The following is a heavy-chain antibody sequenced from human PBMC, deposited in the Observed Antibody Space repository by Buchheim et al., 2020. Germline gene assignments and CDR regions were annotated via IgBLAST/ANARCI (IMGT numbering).Heavy chain of an antibody. CDR3: TRHDTFWSGYQNYYYYMDV. J-gene: IGHJ6*03. Sequence: EVQLVESGGGLVQPGGSLKLSCAASGFTFSGSAMHWVRQASGKGLEWVGRIRSKANSYATAYAASVKGRFTISRDDSKNTAYLQMNSLKTEDTAVYYCTRHDTFWSGYQNYYYYMDVWGKGTT. CDR2: IRSKANSYAT. D-gene: IGHD3-3*01. CDR1: GFTFSGSA. V-gene: IGHV3-73*02.